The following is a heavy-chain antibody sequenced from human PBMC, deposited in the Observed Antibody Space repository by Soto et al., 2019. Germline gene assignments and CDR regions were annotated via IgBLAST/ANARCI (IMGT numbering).Heavy chain of an antibody. V-gene: IGHV1-46*01. CDR3: AREGTYYYDSSGPQPDAFDI. D-gene: IGHD3-22*01. Sequence: ASVKVSCKASGYTLTSYYMHWVRQAPGQGLEWMGIINPSGGSTSYAQKFQGRVTMTRDTSTSTVYMELSSLRSEDTAVYYCAREGTYYYDSSGPQPDAFDIWGQGTMVTVSS. CDR2: INPSGGST. J-gene: IGHJ3*02. CDR1: GYTLTSYY.